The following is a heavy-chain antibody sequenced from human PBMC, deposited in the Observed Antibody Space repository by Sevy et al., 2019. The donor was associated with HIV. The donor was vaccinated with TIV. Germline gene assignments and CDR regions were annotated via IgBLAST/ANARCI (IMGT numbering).Heavy chain of an antibody. V-gene: IGHV4-59*01. J-gene: IGHJ6*02. CDR3: TRGEPPATEGHYNGMDV. D-gene: IGHD1-26*01. CDR2: IFYSGST. CDR1: GGSISIYY. Sequence: SETLSLTCTVSGGSISIYYWKWIRQPPGKGLEWIGYIFYSGSTNYTPSLKSRVSISVDTSKNQFSLKLTSVTAADTAVYYCTRGEPPATEGHYNGMDVWGQGTTVTVSS.